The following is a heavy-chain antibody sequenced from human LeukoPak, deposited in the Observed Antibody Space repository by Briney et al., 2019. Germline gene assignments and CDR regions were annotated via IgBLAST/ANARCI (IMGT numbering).Heavy chain of an antibody. CDR3: ARGRDSSGYTNPQFDY. Sequence: PGGSLRLSCAASGFTFSSYGMHWVRQAPGKGLEWVAVIWYDGSNKYYADSVKGRFTISRDNSKNTLYLQMNSLRAEDTAVYYCARGRDSSGYTNPQFDYWGQGTLVTVSS. J-gene: IGHJ4*02. CDR2: IWYDGSNK. D-gene: IGHD3-22*01. V-gene: IGHV3-33*01. CDR1: GFTFSSYG.